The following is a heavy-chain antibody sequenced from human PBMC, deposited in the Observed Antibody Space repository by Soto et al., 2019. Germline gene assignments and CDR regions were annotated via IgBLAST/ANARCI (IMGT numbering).Heavy chain of an antibody. V-gene: IGHV1-8*01. J-gene: IGHJ5*02. CDR2: MNPNRTNT. CDR1: GYTFTTYD. Sequence: QVQLMQSGAEVKKPRASVKVSCKASGYTFTTYDINWVRQAPGQGLEWMGWMNPNRTNTGYAEKFQGRVTMTRDTSISTAYMELSSLRYDDTAVYYCVRGGFLSHDHVIIAPATLGFDPWGQGTLVTVSS. CDR3: VRGGFLSHDHVIIAPATLGFDP. D-gene: IGHD2-2*01.